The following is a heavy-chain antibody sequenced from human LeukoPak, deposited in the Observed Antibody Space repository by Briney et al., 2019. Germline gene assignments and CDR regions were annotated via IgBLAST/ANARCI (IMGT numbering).Heavy chain of an antibody. D-gene: IGHD3-16*01. J-gene: IGHJ4*02. CDR3: VRDQGGAVSY. Sequence: GGSLRLSCAASGFNFRSYSMNWVRQAPGKGLEWVSYISSLSGTIYYADSVKGRFIISRDNAKSSLFLQMNSLRAEDTSVYYCVRDQGGAVSYWGQGTLVTVSS. CDR2: ISSLSGTI. CDR1: GFNFRSYS. V-gene: IGHV3-48*01.